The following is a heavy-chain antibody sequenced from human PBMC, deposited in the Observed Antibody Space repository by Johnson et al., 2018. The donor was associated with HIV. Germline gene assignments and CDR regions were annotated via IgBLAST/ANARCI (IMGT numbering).Heavy chain of an antibody. CDR2: VNPNGGNT. Sequence: QLMESGGGLVQPGGSLRLSCAASGFIFSDYYMNCVRQAPGNGLELVGQVNPNGGNTYLVDSGKDSRDNAKNTLHLQMNSLKTEDTALYSCAKDNGGHEYSSGWFDAFDIWGQGTMVTVSS. CDR3: AKDNGGHEYSSGWFDAFDI. CDR1: GFIFSDYY. J-gene: IGHJ3*02. V-gene: IGHV3-25*04. D-gene: IGHD6-19*01.